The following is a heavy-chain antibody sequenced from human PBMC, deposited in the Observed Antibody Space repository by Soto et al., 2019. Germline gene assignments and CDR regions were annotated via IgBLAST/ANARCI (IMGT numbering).Heavy chain of an antibody. CDR3: ARAVLRASNIVLMVYAIKGYWFDP. Sequence: PSQTLSLTCAISGDSVSSNSAAWNWIRQSPSRGLEWLGRTYYRSKWYNDYAVSVKSRITINPDTSKNQFSLQLNSVTPEDTAVYYCARAVLRASNIVLMVYAIKGYWFDPWGQGTLVTVSS. V-gene: IGHV6-1*01. D-gene: IGHD2-8*01. CDR2: TYYRSKWYN. CDR1: GDSVSSNSAA. J-gene: IGHJ5*02.